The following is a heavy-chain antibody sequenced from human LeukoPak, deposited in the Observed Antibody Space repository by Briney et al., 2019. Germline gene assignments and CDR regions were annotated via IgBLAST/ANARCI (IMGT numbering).Heavy chain of an antibody. CDR3: VDGGRFDY. J-gene: IGHJ4*02. CDR2: ISHDGSDK. Sequence: PGRSLRLSCVASGFTFSRYAMHWVRQAPGKGLEWVALISHDGSDKYHADSLKGRFTISRDNSKSTLYLQMNSLGAEDTAVYYCVDGGRFDYWGQGTLVTVS. V-gene: IGHV3-30*03. D-gene: IGHD4-23*01. CDR1: GFTFSRYA.